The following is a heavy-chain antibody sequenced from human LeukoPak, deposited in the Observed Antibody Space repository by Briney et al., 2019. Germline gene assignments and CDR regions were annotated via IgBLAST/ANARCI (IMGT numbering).Heavy chain of an antibody. Sequence: SETLSLTCAVYGGSFSGYYWSWIRQPPGKGLEWIGEINHSGSTNYNPSLKSRVTISVDTSKNQFSLKLSSVTAADTAVYYCASGYGGLVHWGQGTLVTVSS. CDR3: ASGYGGLVH. V-gene: IGHV4-34*01. CDR2: INHSGST. D-gene: IGHD3-10*01. J-gene: IGHJ4*02. CDR1: GGSFSGYY.